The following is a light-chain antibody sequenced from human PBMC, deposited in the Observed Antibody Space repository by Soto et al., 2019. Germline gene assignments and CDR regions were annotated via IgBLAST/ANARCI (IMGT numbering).Light chain of an antibody. V-gene: IGKV3-20*01. Sequence: EVVLTQSPGSLSLSPGERATLSCRASQSVMSNYLSWYQQKPGQPPRLLIYGASSRATGIPDRFSGSGSGTDFTLTINRLEPEDFAVYSCQQYGRSITFGQGTRLEIK. CDR1: QSVMSNY. CDR2: GAS. J-gene: IGKJ5*01. CDR3: QQYGRSIT.